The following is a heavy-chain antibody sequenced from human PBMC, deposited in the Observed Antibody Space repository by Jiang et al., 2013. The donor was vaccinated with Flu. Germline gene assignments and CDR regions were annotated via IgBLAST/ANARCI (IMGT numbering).Heavy chain of an antibody. D-gene: IGHD6-19*01. J-gene: IGHJ4*02. V-gene: IGHV4-34*01. CDR1: GGSFSGYY. CDR2: IYHSGST. CDR3: AREALYSVAGFYDY. Sequence: LLKPSETLSLTCAVYGGSFSGYYWTWIRQPPGKGLEWIGEIYHSGSTNYNPSLKSRVTISVDTSKNQFSLKLSSVTAADTAVYYCAREALYSVAGFYDYWGQGTLVTVSS.